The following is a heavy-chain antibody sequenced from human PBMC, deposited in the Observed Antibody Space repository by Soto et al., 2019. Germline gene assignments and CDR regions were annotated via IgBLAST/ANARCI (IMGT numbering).Heavy chain of an antibody. D-gene: IGHD3-3*01. Sequence: GASVKVSCKASGYTFTSYGISWVRQAPGQGLEWMGWISAYNGNTNYAQKLQGRVTMTTDTSTSTAYMELRSLRSDDTAVYYCARDRLVRFLEWLPLTHGYYYGMDVWGQGTTVTVSS. CDR3: ARDRLVRFLEWLPLTHGYYYGMDV. CDR2: ISAYNGNT. CDR1: GYTFTSYG. J-gene: IGHJ6*02. V-gene: IGHV1-18*01.